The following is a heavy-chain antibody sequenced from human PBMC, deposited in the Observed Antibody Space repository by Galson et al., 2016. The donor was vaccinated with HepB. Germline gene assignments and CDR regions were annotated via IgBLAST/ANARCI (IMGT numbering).Heavy chain of an antibody. V-gene: IGHV1-2*02. CDR2: INPDSGVT. CDR3: ARDRYSGSYYVGACDI. Sequence: SVKVSCKASGYTFTGYYMHWVRQAPGQGLEWMGWINPDSGVTSYAQKFQGRVTMTRDTSISTVYMELSRLKSDGTAIYYCARDRYSGSYYVGACDIWGQGTMVTVS. CDR1: GYTFTGYY. D-gene: IGHD1-26*01. J-gene: IGHJ3*02.